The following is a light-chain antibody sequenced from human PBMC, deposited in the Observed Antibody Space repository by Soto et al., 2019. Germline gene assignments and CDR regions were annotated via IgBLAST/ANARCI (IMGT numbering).Light chain of an antibody. V-gene: IGLV2-23*02. CDR1: SSDVGSYNL. CDR2: EDS. J-gene: IGLJ2*01. Sequence: QSALTQPASMSGSPGQSITISCTGTSSDVGSYNLVSCYQQHPGKAPKVIIYEDSRRPSGISSRFSGSKSANTASLTISGLQAEDEADYYCSSYAGNRIFVVFGGGTKLTVL. CDR3: SSYAGNRIFVV.